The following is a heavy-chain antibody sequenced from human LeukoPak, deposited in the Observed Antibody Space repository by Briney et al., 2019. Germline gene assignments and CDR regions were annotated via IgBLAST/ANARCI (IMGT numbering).Heavy chain of an antibody. CDR3: AKDSGGSWENFDY. CDR2: ISWDGGST. Sequence: GGSLRLSCAASGFTFDDYTMHWVRQAPGKGLEWVSLISWDGGSTYYADSVEGRFTISRDNSKNSLYLQMNSLRTEDTALYYCAKDSGGSWENFDYWGQGTLVTVSS. D-gene: IGHD6-13*01. J-gene: IGHJ4*02. CDR1: GFTFDDYT. V-gene: IGHV3-43*01.